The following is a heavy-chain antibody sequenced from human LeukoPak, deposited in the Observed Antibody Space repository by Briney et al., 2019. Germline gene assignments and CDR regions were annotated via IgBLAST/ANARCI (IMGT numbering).Heavy chain of an antibody. Sequence: ASVKVSCKVSGYTLTELSMHWVRQAPGQGLEWMGLINPSAGGTSYAQKFQDRVTMTRDMSTTTVYLGLNSLRSEDTAVYYCARGGCSTTSCYHFDSWGQRTLVTVSS. D-gene: IGHD2-2*01. J-gene: IGHJ4*02. CDR2: INPSAGGT. CDR3: ARGGCSTTSCYHFDS. V-gene: IGHV1-46*01. CDR1: GYTLTELS.